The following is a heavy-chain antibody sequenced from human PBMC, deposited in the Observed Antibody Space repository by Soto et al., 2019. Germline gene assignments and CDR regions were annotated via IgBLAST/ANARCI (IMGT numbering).Heavy chain of an antibody. J-gene: IGHJ4*01. Sequence: QVQLQQWGAGLLKPSETLSLTCAVYGGSFSDYFWTWVRQPPGKGLEWLGQVNHRGTTNYNPSLRSRVTISVDTSKNQFSLKLTSVTAADTALYYCARGNSMKVVVQWDAPDRYYFDSWGQGTLVTVSS. V-gene: IGHV4-34*01. CDR1: GGSFSDYF. D-gene: IGHD3-22*01. CDR3: ARGNSMKVVVQWDAPDRYYFDS. CDR2: VNHRGTT.